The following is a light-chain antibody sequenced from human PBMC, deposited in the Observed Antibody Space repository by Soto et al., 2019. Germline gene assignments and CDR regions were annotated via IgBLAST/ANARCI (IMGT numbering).Light chain of an antibody. CDR3: QQRSNSYT. V-gene: IGKV3-11*01. J-gene: IGKJ2*01. Sequence: EIVLTQSPATLSLSPGERATLSCRASQGVSSSLAWYRQKPGQAPRLLIYDTSTRATGIPARFSGSGSGTDFTLTISSLEPEDFAVYYCQQRSNSYTFGQGTKLEIK. CDR1: QGVSSS. CDR2: DTS.